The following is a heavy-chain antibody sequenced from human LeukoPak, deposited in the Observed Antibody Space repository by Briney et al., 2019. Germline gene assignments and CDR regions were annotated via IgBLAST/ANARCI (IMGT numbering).Heavy chain of an antibody. J-gene: IGHJ4*02. CDR1: GGSFSGYY. CDR3: ASSEPRLLWFGELSPVRY. V-gene: IGHV4-34*01. CDR2: INHSGST. D-gene: IGHD3-10*01. Sequence: KPSETLSLTCAVYGGSFSGYYWSWIRQPPGKGLEWIGEINHSGSTNYNPSLESRVTISVDTSKNQFSLKLSSVTAADTAVYYCASSEPRLLWFGELSPVRYWGQGTLVTVSS.